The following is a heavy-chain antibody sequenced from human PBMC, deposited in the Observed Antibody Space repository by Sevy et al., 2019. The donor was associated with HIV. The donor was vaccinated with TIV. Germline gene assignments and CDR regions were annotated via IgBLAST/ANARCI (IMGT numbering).Heavy chain of an antibody. J-gene: IGHJ4*02. CDR1: GFTFNTHA. CDR2: ISYDGIIK. Sequence: GGSLRLSCAASGFTFNTHAMHWVRQAPGKGLEWVALISYDGIIKYYADSVKGRLTISRDNSKVTLSLQMNSLRIEDTAVYYCAREGGYTSAWSPGNYWGQGTLVTVSS. D-gene: IGHD6-19*01. CDR3: AREGGYTSAWSPGNY. V-gene: IGHV3-30*04.